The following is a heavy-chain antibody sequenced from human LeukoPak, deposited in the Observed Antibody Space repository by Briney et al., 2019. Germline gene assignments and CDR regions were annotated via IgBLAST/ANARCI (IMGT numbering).Heavy chain of an antibody. D-gene: IGHD3-22*01. CDR2: ISSSSSTI. CDR1: GFTFSSYS. Sequence: SGGSLRLSCAASGFTFSSYSRNWVRQAPGKGLEWVSYISSSSSTIYYADSEKGRFTISRDNAKNSLYLQMNSLRAEDTAVYYSARDYYQYYYDSSGYYHHDAFDIWGQGTMVTVSS. V-gene: IGHV3-48*01. CDR3: ARDYYQYYYDSSGYYHHDAFDI. J-gene: IGHJ3*02.